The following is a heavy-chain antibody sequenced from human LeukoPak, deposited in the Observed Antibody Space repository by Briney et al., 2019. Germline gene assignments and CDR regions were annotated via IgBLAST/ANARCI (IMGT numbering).Heavy chain of an antibody. V-gene: IGHV3-53*01. D-gene: IGHD6-13*01. CDR2: IDRGGST. CDR3: AKRVGYGYGMDV. Sequence: GGSLRLSWEASGFSVSSNDMSWVRQAPAKGLECVSVIDRGGSTFYADSVKGRFTISRDNSKNTLYLQMSSLRVEDTAEFYCAKRVGYGYGMDVWGQGTTVTVSS. J-gene: IGHJ6*02. CDR1: GFSVSSND.